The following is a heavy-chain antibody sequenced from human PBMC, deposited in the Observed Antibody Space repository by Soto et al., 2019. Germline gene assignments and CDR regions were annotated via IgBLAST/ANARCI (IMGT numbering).Heavy chain of an antibody. V-gene: IGHV3-23*01. CDR1: GFTFSSYA. CDR2: ISASGGST. Sequence: GGSLRLSCAASGFTFSSYAMSWVRQAPGKGLEWVSVISASGGSTYYADSVKGRFTISRDNAKNTLYLRMNSLRAEDTAVYYCAIGSRSLTYWGQGTLVTVSS. D-gene: IGHD3-3*01. J-gene: IGHJ4*02. CDR3: AIGSRSLTY.